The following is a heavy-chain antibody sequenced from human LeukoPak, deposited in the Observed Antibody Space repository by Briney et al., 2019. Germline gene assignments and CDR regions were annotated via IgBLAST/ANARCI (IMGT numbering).Heavy chain of an antibody. V-gene: IGHV4-61*02. J-gene: IGHJ4*02. Sequence: SETLSLTCTVSGFSISSASYWGWIRQPAGKGLEWIGRIYTSGSTNYNPSLKSRVTISVDTSKNQFSLKLSSVTAADTAVYYCARGSPGSSSWLDYFDYWGQGTLVTVSS. D-gene: IGHD6-13*01. CDR2: IYTSGST. CDR1: GFSISSASY. CDR3: ARGSPGSSSWLDYFDY.